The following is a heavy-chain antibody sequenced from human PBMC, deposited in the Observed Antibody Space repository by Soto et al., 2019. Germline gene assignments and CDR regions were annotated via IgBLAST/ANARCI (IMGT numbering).Heavy chain of an antibody. D-gene: IGHD1-26*01. CDR1: GASFSGY. CDR3: AVIGTYNWFDP. Sequence: QVQLQQWGAGLLKPSETLSLTCAVYGASFSGYCWIHQPPGMGLEWIGEITHSGSTLYNPSLKSRVTISIDTSKNQFSLKLTSVTAADTAVYYCAVIGTYNWFDPWGQGTRVTVSS. V-gene: IGHV4-34*01. J-gene: IGHJ5*02. CDR2: ITHSGST.